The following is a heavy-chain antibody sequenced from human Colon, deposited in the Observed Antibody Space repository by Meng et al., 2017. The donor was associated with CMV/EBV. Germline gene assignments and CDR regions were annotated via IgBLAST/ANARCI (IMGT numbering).Heavy chain of an antibody. CDR2: IYDSGST. V-gene: IGHV4-59*01. Sequence: SETLCLTCTISGGSITSYYWTWIRQPPGKGLEWIGFIYDSGSTNYNPSLKSRVTISLNPSKNQFSLKLNSVTAADTAVYYCAREGRRGTSLPPYFHYYGADVWGQGTSVTVSS. CDR1: GGSITSYY. D-gene: IGHD2-15*01. CDR3: AREGRRGTSLPPYFHYYGADV. J-gene: IGHJ6*02.